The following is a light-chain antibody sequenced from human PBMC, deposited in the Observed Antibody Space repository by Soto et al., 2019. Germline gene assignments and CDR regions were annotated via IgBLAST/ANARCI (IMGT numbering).Light chain of an antibody. CDR1: RTDVGGYNF. Sequence: QSALTQPASVSGSPGQSITISCTGTRTDVGGYNFVSWYQQHPGKAPKLIIYEVSNRPSGVSNRFSGSKSDNTASLTISGLQAEDEADYYCTSYTSSITYVFGNGTKVTVL. J-gene: IGLJ1*01. CDR2: EVS. CDR3: TSYTSSITYV. V-gene: IGLV2-14*01.